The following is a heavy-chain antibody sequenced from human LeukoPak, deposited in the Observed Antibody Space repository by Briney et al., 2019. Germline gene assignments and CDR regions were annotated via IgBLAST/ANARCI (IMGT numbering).Heavy chain of an antibody. V-gene: IGHV4-4*07. Sequence: SETLSLTCTVSGGSISSYYWSWIRQPAGKGLEWIGRIYTSGSTNYNPSLKSRVTMSVDTSKNQFSLKLSPVTAADTAVYYCARDEYYYDSSGYYFVYWGQGTLVTVSS. CDR1: GGSISSYY. CDR3: ARDEYYYDSSGYYFVY. J-gene: IGHJ4*02. CDR2: IYTSGST. D-gene: IGHD3-22*01.